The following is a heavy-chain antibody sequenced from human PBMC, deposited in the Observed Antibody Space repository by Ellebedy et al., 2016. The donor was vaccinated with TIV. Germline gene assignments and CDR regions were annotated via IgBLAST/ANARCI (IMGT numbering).Heavy chain of an antibody. Sequence: GESLKISCAASGFAFSSYWMSWVRQAPGKGLEWVANIKQDGSEIFYVDSVRGRFTISRDNAKNSLSLQMNSLRAEDTAVYYCARLPLREDPGRDYWGQGTLVTVSS. CDR2: IKQDGSEI. CDR3: ARLPLREDPGRDY. D-gene: IGHD3-10*01. J-gene: IGHJ4*02. CDR1: GFAFSSYW. V-gene: IGHV3-7*01.